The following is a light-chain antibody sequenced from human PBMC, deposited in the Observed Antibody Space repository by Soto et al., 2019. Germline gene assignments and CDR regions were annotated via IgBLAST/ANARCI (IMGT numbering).Light chain of an antibody. V-gene: IGKV3-15*01. CDR3: QQYDNWPYT. J-gene: IGKJ2*01. Sequence: EIVLTQSPATLSVSPGEGATLSCRASQTISSSLAWYQQKPGQAPRLLIFGASTRATGIPATFSGSGSGTEFTLTISSLQSEDFAFYYCQQYDNWPYTFGQGTKLEIK. CDR2: GAS. CDR1: QTISSS.